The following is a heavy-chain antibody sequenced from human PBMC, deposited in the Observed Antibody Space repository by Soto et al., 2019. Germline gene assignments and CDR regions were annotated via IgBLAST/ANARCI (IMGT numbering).Heavy chain of an antibody. CDR2: IYYNGST. Sequence: SETLSLTCTVSGGSISSSSYYWGWIRQPPGKGLEWIGSIYYNGSTYYNPSLKSRVTISVDTSKNQFSLKLSSVTAADTAVYYCARTIVAGIFDYWGQGTLVTVSS. CDR3: ARTIVAGIFDY. J-gene: IGHJ4*02. CDR1: GGSISSSSYY. D-gene: IGHD5-12*01. V-gene: IGHV4-39*01.